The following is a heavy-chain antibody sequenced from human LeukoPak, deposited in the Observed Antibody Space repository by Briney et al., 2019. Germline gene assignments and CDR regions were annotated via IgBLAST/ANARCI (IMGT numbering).Heavy chain of an antibody. D-gene: IGHD3-9*01. CDR2: INPNNCDT. J-gene: IGHJ4*02. Sequence: ASVKVSCKASGYIFTTYFIHWVRQAPGQGLEWMGLINPNNCDTNYVQKFQGRVTMTRETSISTAYMELNRLRSDDTVVYYCAREGGYDILTGYQDYWGQGTLVTVSS. CDR1: GYIFTTYF. CDR3: AREGGYDILTGYQDY. V-gene: IGHV1-2*02.